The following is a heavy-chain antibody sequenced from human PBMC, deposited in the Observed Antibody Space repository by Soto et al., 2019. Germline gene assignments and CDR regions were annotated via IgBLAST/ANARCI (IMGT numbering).Heavy chain of an antibody. V-gene: IGHV1-8*01. D-gene: IGHD3-3*01. Sequence: ASVKVSCKASGYTFTSYDINWVRQATGQGLEWMGWMNPNSGNTGYAQKFQGRVTMTRNTSISTAYMELSSLRSEDTAVYYCARGGARTIFGVVIIPDKCFDPWGQGTLVTVSS. CDR1: GYTFTSYD. CDR3: ARGGARTIFGVVIIPDKCFDP. J-gene: IGHJ5*02. CDR2: MNPNSGNT.